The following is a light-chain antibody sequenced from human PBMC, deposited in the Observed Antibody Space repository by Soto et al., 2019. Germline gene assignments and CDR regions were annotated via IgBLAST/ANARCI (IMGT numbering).Light chain of an antibody. CDR2: LGS. CDR1: QSVLFSSNNKNY. Sequence: DIVMTHSPDSLSVSLGERATINCKSSQSVLFSSNNKNYLAWYLQKPGQSPQLLIYLGSSRSSGVPDRFSGSGSGTDFTLKINRVEAEDVGTYYCTQGLQTPPTIGQGTRLEIK. V-gene: IGKV2-28*01. J-gene: IGKJ5*01. CDR3: TQGLQTPPT.